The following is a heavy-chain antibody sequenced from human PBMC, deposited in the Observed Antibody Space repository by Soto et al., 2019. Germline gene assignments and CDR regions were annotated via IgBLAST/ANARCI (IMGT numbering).Heavy chain of an antibody. J-gene: IGHJ5*02. V-gene: IGHV1-18*01. Sequence: QVQLVQSGTAVKKPGASLKVSCKASGYTSTNYGIAWVRQAPGQGLEWMGWISVYSGKTNYAQNVQVRLTMTTDTSTSTAYMELTNLRSDDTAVYYCARASGYLAHSPSVAYFDPWGQGTLVTVSS. CDR3: ARASGYLAHSPSVAYFDP. D-gene: IGHD6-25*01. CDR1: GYTSTNYG. CDR2: ISVYSGKT.